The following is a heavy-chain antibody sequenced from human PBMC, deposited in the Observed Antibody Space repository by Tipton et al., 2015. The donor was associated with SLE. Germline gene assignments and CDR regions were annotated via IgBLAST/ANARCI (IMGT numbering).Heavy chain of an antibody. CDR2: INHSGST. CDR3: ARAVYYYGSGSYIRFDY. Sequence: TLSLTCAVYGGSFSGYYWSWIRQPPGKGLEWIGEINHSGSTNYNPSLKSRVTISVDTSKNQFSLKLSSVTAADTAVYYCARAVYYYGSGSYIRFDYWGQGTLVTVSS. V-gene: IGHV4-34*01. CDR1: GGSFSGYY. J-gene: IGHJ4*02. D-gene: IGHD3-10*01.